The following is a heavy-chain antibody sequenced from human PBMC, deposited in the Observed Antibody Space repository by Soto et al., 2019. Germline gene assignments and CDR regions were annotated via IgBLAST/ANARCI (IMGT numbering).Heavy chain of an antibody. CDR1: GGSFSGYY. D-gene: IGHD5-12*01. CDR2: INHSGGT. CDR3: ARGLRGVIVATVHNWFDP. V-gene: IGHV4-34*01. J-gene: IGHJ5*02. Sequence: QVQLQQWGAGLLKPSETLSLTCAVYGGSFSGYYWSWIRQPPGKGLEWIGEINHSGGTNYNPSLKRRVTRAVVTSKNQFFLKLSSVTAADTAVYYCARGLRGVIVATVHNWFDPWGQGTLVTVSS.